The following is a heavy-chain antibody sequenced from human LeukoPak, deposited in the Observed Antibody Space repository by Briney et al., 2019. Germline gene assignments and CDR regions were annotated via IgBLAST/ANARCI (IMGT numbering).Heavy chain of an antibody. D-gene: IGHD3-22*01. Sequence: ASVKVSCKTSGYTFSRHGITRVRQAPGQGLEWMGWVSGYNGNTNYAQNVQGRVTMTTDTSTNTAYMELRSLRSDDTAVYYCAKDIHPGLDSGASCCFDYWGQGTLVTVSS. CDR1: GYTFSRHG. CDR3: AKDIHPGLDSGASCCFDY. J-gene: IGHJ4*02. V-gene: IGHV1-18*01. CDR2: VSGYNGNT.